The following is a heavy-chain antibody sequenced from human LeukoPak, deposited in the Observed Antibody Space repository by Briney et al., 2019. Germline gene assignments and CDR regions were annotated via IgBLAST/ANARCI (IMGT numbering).Heavy chain of an antibody. CDR1: GGSISSNY. Sequence: PSETLSLTCTVSGGSISSNYWSWIRQSPGKGLEWIGYIYYVGSTNYKPSLKPRVTISLDTSKNQFSLKLGSVTAADTAVYYCARYGDYEEFDYWGQGTLVTVSS. CDR3: ARYGDYEEFDY. V-gene: IGHV4-59*08. D-gene: IGHD4-17*01. CDR2: IYYVGST. J-gene: IGHJ4*02.